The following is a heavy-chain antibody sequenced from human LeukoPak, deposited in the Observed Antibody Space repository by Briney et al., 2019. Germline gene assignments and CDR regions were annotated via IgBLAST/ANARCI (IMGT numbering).Heavy chain of an antibody. V-gene: IGHV1-18*01. Sequence: ASVKVSCKASGYTFTSYDINWVRQVPGQRLEWMGWISAYNGNTNYAQKLQGRVTMTTDTSTSTAYMELRSLKSDDTAVYYCASLKNYYDSSGYLVTDAFDIWGQGTMVTVSS. CDR3: ASLKNYYDSSGYLVTDAFDI. CDR1: GYTFTSYD. CDR2: ISAYNGNT. J-gene: IGHJ3*02. D-gene: IGHD3-22*01.